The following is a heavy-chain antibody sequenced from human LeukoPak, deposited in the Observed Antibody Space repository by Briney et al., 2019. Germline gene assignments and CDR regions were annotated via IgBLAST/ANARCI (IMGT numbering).Heavy chain of an antibody. J-gene: IGHJ4*02. D-gene: IGHD1-26*01. CDR1: GGSISSYY. V-gene: IGHV4-59*08. CDR2: IYYSGST. Sequence: SETLSLTCTVSGGSISSYYWSWIRQPPGKGLEWIGYIYYSGSTNYNPSLKSRVTISVDTSKNQFSLKLSSVTAADTAVYYCAPQESGSYPFDSWGQGTLVTVSS. CDR3: APQESGSYPFDS.